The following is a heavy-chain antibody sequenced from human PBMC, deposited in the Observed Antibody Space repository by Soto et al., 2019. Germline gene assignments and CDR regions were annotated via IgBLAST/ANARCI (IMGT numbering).Heavy chain of an antibody. Sequence: SGPTLVNPTQTLTLTCTFSGFSLNTPTMCVTWVRQSPGEALEWLARIDWNDDKYYSASLKARLTISKDASKNQVVLIMTNMDPLDTATYYCARIVYYADSRSGPLGFWGQGKMVTVSS. CDR2: IDWNDDK. D-gene: IGHD4-17*01. CDR1: GFSLNTPTMC. J-gene: IGHJ3*01. V-gene: IGHV2-70*11. CDR3: ARIVYYADSRSGPLGF.